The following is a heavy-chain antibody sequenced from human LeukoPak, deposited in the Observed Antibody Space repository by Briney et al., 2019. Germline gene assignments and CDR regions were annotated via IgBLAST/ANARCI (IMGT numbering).Heavy chain of an antibody. D-gene: IGHD6-13*01. CDR1: GGSFSGYY. CDR2: INHSGST. V-gene: IGHV4-34*01. J-gene: IGHJ5*02. Sequence: SETLSLTCAVYGGSFSGYYWSWIRQPPGKGLEWIGEINHSGSTNYNPSLKSRVTISVDTSKNQFSLKLSSVTAADTAVYYCARARNNCIAAAGLLFDPWGRGTLVTVSS. CDR3: ARARNNCIAAAGLLFDP.